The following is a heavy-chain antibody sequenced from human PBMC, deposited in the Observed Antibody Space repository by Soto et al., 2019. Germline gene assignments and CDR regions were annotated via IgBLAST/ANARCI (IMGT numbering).Heavy chain of an antibody. V-gene: IGHV3-66*01. CDR1: GFTVSSNY. D-gene: IGHD3-16*01. CDR3: FGPPIP. J-gene: IGHJ5*02. Sequence: GGSLRLSCAASGFTVSSNYMRWVRQAPGKVLEWVSVICRVCXTXXXXXXXGXXXXSXCNXXDRXXXRXXXXXAEDTAVYYCFGPPIPWGQGTLVTVSS. CDR2: ICRVCXT.